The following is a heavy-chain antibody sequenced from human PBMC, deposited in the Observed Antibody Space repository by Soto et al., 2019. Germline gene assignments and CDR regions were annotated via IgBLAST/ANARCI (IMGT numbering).Heavy chain of an antibody. CDR2: IYYSGST. D-gene: IGHD2-15*01. Sequence: PSETLSLTCTVSGGSISSGDYYWSWIRQPPGKGLEWIGYIYYSGSTYYNPSLKSRVTISVDTSKNQFSLKLSSVTAADTAVYYCARVVVVVAAITSYWFDPWGQGTLVTVPS. J-gene: IGHJ5*02. CDR1: GGSISSGDYY. CDR3: ARVVVVVAAITSYWFDP. V-gene: IGHV4-30-4*01.